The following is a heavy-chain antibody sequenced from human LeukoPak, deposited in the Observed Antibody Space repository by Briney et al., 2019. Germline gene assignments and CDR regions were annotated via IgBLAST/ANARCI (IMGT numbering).Heavy chain of an antibody. CDR1: GGTFSSYA. D-gene: IGHD3-22*01. CDR3: ARTGGYYDSSGYYDRWFDP. CDR2: IIPILGIA. V-gene: IGHV1-69*04. J-gene: IGHJ5*02. Sequence: ASVKVSCKASGGTFSSYAISWVRQAPGQGLEWMGRIIPILGIANYAQKFQGRVTITADKSTSTAYMELCSLRSEDTAVYYCARTGGYYDSSGYYDRWFDPWGQGTLVTVSS.